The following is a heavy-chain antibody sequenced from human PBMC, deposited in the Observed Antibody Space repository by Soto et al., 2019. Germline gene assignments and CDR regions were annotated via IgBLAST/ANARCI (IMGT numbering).Heavy chain of an antibody. Sequence: PGGSLRLSCAASGFTFSSYGMHWVRQAPGKGLEWVAVIWYDGSNKYYADSVKGRFTISRDNSKNTLYLQMNSLRAEDTAVYYCARGCPGGSCYSADYYYMDVWGKGTTVTVSS. V-gene: IGHV3-33*01. J-gene: IGHJ6*03. CDR3: ARGCPGGSCYSADYYYMDV. CDR1: GFTFSSYG. CDR2: IWYDGSNK. D-gene: IGHD2-15*01.